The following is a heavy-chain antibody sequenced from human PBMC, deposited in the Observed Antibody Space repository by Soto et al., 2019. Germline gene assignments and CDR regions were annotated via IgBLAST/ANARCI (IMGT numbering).Heavy chain of an antibody. D-gene: IGHD2-15*01. J-gene: IGHJ6*02. CDR1: GLTVSSYG. V-gene: IGHV3-33*08. Sequence: GGSLRLSCGGSGLTVSSYGMHWVRQAPGKGLVWVAVIRSEGSNKYYADSVEGRFTISRDNAKNTLYLQMNSLRAEDTAVYYCARSPGGYYIDWGQGTTVTVSS. CDR3: ARSPGGYYID. CDR2: IRSEGSNK.